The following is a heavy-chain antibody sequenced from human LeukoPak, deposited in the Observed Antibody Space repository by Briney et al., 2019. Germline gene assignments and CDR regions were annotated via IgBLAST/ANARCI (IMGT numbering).Heavy chain of an antibody. CDR3: ASSYISGWPPTRDPMWFDP. CDR1: GLTFSNYA. Sequence: PGGSLRLSCAASGLTFSNYAMTWVRQAPGKGLEWVSSISSSGGTTYNADSVKGRLTISRINSKNMMYLQMNSLRDEDTAVYFCASSYISGWPPTRDPMWFDPRGQGTLVIVSS. J-gene: IGHJ5*02. V-gene: IGHV3-23*01. D-gene: IGHD6-19*01. CDR2: ISSSGGTT.